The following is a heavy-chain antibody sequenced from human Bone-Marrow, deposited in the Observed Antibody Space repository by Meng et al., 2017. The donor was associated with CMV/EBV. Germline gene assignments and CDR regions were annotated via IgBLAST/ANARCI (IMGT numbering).Heavy chain of an antibody. V-gene: IGHV3-9*01. CDR3: ARDVPTVVTHDAFDI. CDR2: ISWNSGSI. CDR1: GFTFDDYA. Sequence: SLKISCAASGFTFDDYAMHWVRQAPGKGLEWVSGISWNSGSIGYADSVKGRFTISRDNAKNSLYLQMNSLRAEDTAVYYCARDVPTVVTHDAFDIWGQGTMVTV. J-gene: IGHJ3*02. D-gene: IGHD4-23*01.